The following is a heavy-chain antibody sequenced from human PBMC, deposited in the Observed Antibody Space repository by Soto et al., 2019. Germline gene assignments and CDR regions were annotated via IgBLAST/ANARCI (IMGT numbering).Heavy chain of an antibody. Sequence: GGSLRLSCAASGFTFSSYAMSWVRQAPGKGLEWVSAISGSGGSTYYADSVKGRFTISRDNSKNTLYLQMNSLRAEDTAVYYCAKIRFLEWLFPAYFQHWGQGTLVTVSS. CDR1: GFTFSSYA. D-gene: IGHD3-3*01. V-gene: IGHV3-23*01. CDR3: AKIRFLEWLFPAYFQH. J-gene: IGHJ1*01. CDR2: ISGSGGST.